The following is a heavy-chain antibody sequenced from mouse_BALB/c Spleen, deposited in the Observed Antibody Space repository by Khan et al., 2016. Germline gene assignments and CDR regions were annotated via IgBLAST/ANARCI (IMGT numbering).Heavy chain of an antibody. D-gene: IGHD4-1*01. Sequence: EVELVESGGGLVQPGGSLRLSCATSGFTFTDYYMSWVRQPPGKALEWLGFIRNKANGYTTEYSASVKGRFTISRDNSQSILYLQMNTLRAEDSATYCCARDNWGFDYWGQGTTLTVSS. J-gene: IGHJ2*01. CDR2: IRNKANGYTT. CDR1: GFTFTDYY. CDR3: ARDNWGFDY. V-gene: IGHV7-3*02.